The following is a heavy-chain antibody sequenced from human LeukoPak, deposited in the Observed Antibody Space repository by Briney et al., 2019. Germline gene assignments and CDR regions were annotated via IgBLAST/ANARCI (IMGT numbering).Heavy chain of an antibody. Sequence: PGGSLRLSCTASGFIFSSYSMHWVRQAPGKGLEFVSAISSNGGTTYYANSVKGRFTISRDTSKNTLYLQMGSLRTEDMAVYYCARDRADYDSSGYYFCWGQGTLVTVSS. D-gene: IGHD3-22*01. J-gene: IGHJ4*02. CDR1: GFIFSSYS. V-gene: IGHV3-64*01. CDR2: ISSNGGTT. CDR3: ARDRADYDSSGYYFC.